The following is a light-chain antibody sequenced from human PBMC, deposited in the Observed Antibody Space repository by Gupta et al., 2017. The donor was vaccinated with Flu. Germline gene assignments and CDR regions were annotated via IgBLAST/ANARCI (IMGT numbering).Light chain of an antibody. CDR1: TEAGNSNNH. CDR3: LLYYSGQGV. J-gene: IGLJ1*01. CDR2: SVE. V-gene: IGLV7-43*01. Sequence: QTLLTQEPALTVSPGGTVPPTCTTSTEAGNSNNHPNWFHQKPGQPPRSLIYSVENKRSWTPVRFSGSLLGAKAALTLSDVQPEDEAEYYCLLYYSGQGVFGPGTKVTVL.